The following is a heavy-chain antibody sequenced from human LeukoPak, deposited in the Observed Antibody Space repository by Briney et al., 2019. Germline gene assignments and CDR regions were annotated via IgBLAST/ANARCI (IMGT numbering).Heavy chain of an antibody. CDR2: IYYSGST. D-gene: IGHD3-10*01. CDR1: GGSISSYY. Sequence: SETLSLTCTVSGGSISSYYWSWIRQPPGKGLEWIGSIYYSGSTYYNPSLKSRVTISGDTSKNRFSLKLSSVTAADTAMYYCARERYYYGSGSPNMDVWGKGTTVTISS. CDR3: ARERYYYGSGSPNMDV. J-gene: IGHJ6*03. V-gene: IGHV4-59*12.